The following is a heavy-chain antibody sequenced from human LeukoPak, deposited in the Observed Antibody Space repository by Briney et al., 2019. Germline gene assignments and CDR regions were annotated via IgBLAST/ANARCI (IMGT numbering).Heavy chain of an antibody. V-gene: IGHV3-23*01. CDR3: AKPYYYDSGGYYPYYFDY. Sequence: GGSLRLSCAASGFTFSSYAMSWVRQAPGKGLEWVSLISGSGVSAYYADSVKGRFTISRDNSKNTLYLQMNSLRAEDTAVYCCAKPYYYDSGGYYPYYFDYWGQGTLVTVSS. D-gene: IGHD3-22*01. CDR2: ISGSGVSA. J-gene: IGHJ4*02. CDR1: GFTFSSYA.